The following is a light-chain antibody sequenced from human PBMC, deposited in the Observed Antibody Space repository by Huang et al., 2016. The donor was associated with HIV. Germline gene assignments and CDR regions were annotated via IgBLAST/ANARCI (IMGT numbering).Light chain of an antibody. CDR1: QRLVHSDGNTY. J-gene: IGKJ1*01. CDR3: MQGTHWPWT. CDR2: KVS. Sequence: DVVMTQSPLSLPVTLGQPASISCRSSQRLVHSDGNTYLNWFHQRPGQSPRRLVYKVSNRDSGVPNRFSGSGSGTDFTLKINRVEAEDVGVYYCMQGTHWPWTFGQGTKVEIK. V-gene: IGKV2-30*02.